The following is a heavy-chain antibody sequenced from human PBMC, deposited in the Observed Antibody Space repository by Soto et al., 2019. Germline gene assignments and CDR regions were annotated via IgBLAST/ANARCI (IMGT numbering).Heavy chain of an antibody. CDR2: ITTSGDRS. CDR1: GFNFSSYA. D-gene: IGHD3-22*01. J-gene: IGHJ4*02. V-gene: IGHV3-23*01. CDR3: ARGLEAGYYFAY. Sequence: EVPLLESGGRLIQPGGSLRLSCAASGFNFSSYAMSWIRQAPGKGPEWVAGITTSGDRSGYAGSVKGRFTVSRDNSQNTMYLQLNSLRGDDTAIYYCARGLEAGYYFAYWGQGTLVTVSS.